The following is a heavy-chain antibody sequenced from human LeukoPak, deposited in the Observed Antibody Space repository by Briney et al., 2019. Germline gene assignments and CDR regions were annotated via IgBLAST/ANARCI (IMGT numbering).Heavy chain of an antibody. Sequence: GGSLRLSCAASGFTFSSYAMHWVRQAPGKGLEWVAVIWYDGSNKYYADSVKGRFTISRDNSKYTLYLQMNSLRAEDTAVYYCARGAQIQDYYDSSGYLGYWGQGTLVTVSS. CDR2: IWYDGSNK. CDR3: ARGAQIQDYYDSSGYLGY. V-gene: IGHV3-33*08. J-gene: IGHJ4*02. CDR1: GFTFSSYA. D-gene: IGHD3-22*01.